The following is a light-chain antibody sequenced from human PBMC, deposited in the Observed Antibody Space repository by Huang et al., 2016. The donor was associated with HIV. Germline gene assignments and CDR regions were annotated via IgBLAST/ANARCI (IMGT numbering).Light chain of an antibody. CDR1: QSVNSN. Sequence: EIVMTQSPATLSASPGEGVTLSCRASQSVNSNLAWYQQKPGQAPRLLIYGASTRSIGIPARCRGSVAGTEFTLTISGLQSEDFAVYFCQHYDNWPPITFGPGTKVEIK. V-gene: IGKV3-15*01. J-gene: IGKJ3*01. CDR3: QHYDNWPPIT. CDR2: GAS.